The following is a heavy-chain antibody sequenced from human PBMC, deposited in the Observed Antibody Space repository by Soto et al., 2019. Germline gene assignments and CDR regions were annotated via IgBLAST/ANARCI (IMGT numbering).Heavy chain of an antibody. CDR3: AIGILGYYHGMDV. J-gene: IGHJ6*02. Sequence: PGGSLRLSCAASGLLFSTYAMTWVRQAPGKGLEWVSTITGNGASTYYADSVKGRFTISRDNSKNTLYLQMNSLRAEDSATYFFAIGILGYYHGMDVWGQGTTVTVSS. CDR1: GLLFSTYA. V-gene: IGHV3-23*01. CDR2: ITGNGAST. D-gene: IGHD2-15*01.